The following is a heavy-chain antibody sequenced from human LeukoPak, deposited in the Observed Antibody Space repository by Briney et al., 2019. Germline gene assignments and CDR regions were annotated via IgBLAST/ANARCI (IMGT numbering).Heavy chain of an antibody. CDR3: ARELMSAVRVGYFDY. CDR2: INPNSGDT. CDR1: GYTFTAYY. Sequence: ASVRVSCKASGYTFTAYYIHWVRQAPGQGLEWLGWINPNSGDTNFAQKFQGRVTMTRDTSITTAYMELSRLKSDDTAVYYCARELMSAVRVGYFDYWGQGTLVTVSS. J-gene: IGHJ4*02. D-gene: IGHD2-8*01. V-gene: IGHV1-2*02.